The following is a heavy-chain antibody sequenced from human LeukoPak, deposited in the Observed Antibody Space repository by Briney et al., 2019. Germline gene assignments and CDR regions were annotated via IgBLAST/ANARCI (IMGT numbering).Heavy chain of an antibody. CDR2: IYYSGST. J-gene: IGHJ4*02. D-gene: IGHD6-13*01. CDR3: ATTGYSSSWYPPDY. V-gene: IGHV4-59*08. CDR1: GGSISSYY. Sequence: SETLSLTCTVSGGSISSYYWSWIRQPPGKGLEWIGYIYYSGSTNYNPSLKSRATISVDTSKNQSSLKLSSVTAADTAVYYCATTGYSSSWYPPDYWGQGTLVTVSS.